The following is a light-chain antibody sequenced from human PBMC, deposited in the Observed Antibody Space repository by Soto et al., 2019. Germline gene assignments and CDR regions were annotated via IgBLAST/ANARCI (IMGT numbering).Light chain of an antibody. CDR1: QSVSSSY. Sequence: SQGTLSLSPGERATLSCRASQSVSSSYLAWYQQKPGQAPSLLIYGASRRATGIPDRFSGSGSGTDFTLTISRLEPEDFAVYYCQQYDSSPITFGQGTRLE. J-gene: IGKJ5*01. V-gene: IGKV3-20*01. CDR3: QQYDSSPIT. CDR2: GAS.